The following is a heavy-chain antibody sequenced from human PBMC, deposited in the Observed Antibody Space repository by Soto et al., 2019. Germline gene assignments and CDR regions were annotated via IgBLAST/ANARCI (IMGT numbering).Heavy chain of an antibody. CDR1: GFSFSDYW. CDR2: IKQDGSEK. V-gene: IGHV3-7*01. CDR3: ARSRAGRTAASYYDYMDV. D-gene: IGHD2-2*01. Sequence: EVQLVESGGGLVQPGGSLRLSCAAAGFSFSDYWMTWVRQPPGKGLEWVANIKQDGSEKYYADSVKGRVTISRDNAKSSLYLQMNSLRAEDTAVYYCARSRAGRTAASYYDYMDVWGKGTTVTVSS. J-gene: IGHJ6*03.